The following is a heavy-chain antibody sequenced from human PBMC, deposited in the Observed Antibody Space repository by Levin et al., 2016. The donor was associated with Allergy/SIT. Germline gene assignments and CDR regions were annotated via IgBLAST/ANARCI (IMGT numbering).Heavy chain of an antibody. CDR3: ARSLITMVRGVLGRRTFYYYGMDV. D-gene: IGHD3-10*01. V-gene: IGHV2-70*11. Sequence: WIRQPPGKALEWLARIDWDDDKYYSTSLKTRLTISKDTSKNQVVLTMTNMDPVDTATYYCARSLITMVRGVLGRRTFYYYGMDVWGQGTTVTVSS. CDR2: IDWDDDK. J-gene: IGHJ6*02.